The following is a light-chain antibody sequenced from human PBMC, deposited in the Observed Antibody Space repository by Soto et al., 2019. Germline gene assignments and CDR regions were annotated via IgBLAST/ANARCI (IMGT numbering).Light chain of an antibody. Sequence: QSALTQPDSVSGSPGQSITSSCAGTMRDVGAYNLVSWYQQQPGRAPQLIIYEVRNRPSGISFRFSGSKSGNTASLTISGLQAEDEADYYCSSYTSKSSLIFGGGTKLTVL. V-gene: IGLV2-14*01. CDR1: MRDVGAYNL. J-gene: IGLJ2*01. CDR3: SSYTSKSSLI. CDR2: EVR.